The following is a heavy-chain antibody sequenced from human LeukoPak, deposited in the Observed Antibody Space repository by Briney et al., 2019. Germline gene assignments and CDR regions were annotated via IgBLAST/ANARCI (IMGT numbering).Heavy chain of an antibody. CDR1: GFTFSSYA. J-gene: IGHJ3*02. Sequence: GGSLRLSCAASGFTFSSYAMHWVRQAPGKGLEWVAFIRHDGSNKYYADSVKGRFTISRDNSKNTLYLQMKSLRAEDTAVYNCAKVLAYADAFDIWGRGTIVTVSS. CDR2: IRHDGSNK. D-gene: IGHD3-3*01. V-gene: IGHV3-30*02. CDR3: AKVLAYADAFDI.